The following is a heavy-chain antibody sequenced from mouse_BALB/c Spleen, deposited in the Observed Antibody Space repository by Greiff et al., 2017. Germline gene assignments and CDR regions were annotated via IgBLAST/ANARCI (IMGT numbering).Heavy chain of an antibody. J-gene: IGHJ4*01. CDR3: ARGYYGYYYAMDY. CDR1: GYTFTDYK. V-gene: IGHV1S29*02. CDR2: IYPYNGGT. Sequence: EVQLQQSGPELVKPGASVKISCKASGYTFTDYKMHWVKQSHGKSLEWIGYIYPYNGGTGYNQKFKSKATLTVDNSSSTAYMELRSLTSEDSAVYYCARGYYGYYYAMDYWGQGTSVTVSS. D-gene: IGHD1-1*01.